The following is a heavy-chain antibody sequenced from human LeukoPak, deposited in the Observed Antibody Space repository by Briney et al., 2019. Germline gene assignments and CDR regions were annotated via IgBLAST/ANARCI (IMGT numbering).Heavy chain of an antibody. V-gene: IGHV4-34*01. Sequence: SETLSLTCAVYGESISTYYWWWIRQSPATGLEGIGEINDYGRTNYNPSLKSRVTISADTSKNQFSLRLNSVTAADTSVYYCARGVRQLDLKYYYYYFYMDVWGKGTTVTVSS. CDR3: ARGVRQLDLKYYYYYFYMDV. CDR1: GESISTYY. CDR2: INDYGRT. D-gene: IGHD6-6*01. J-gene: IGHJ6*03.